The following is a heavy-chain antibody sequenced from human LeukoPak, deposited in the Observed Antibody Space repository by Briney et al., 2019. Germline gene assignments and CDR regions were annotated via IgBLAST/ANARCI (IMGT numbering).Heavy chain of an antibody. CDR1: GFIFSRNN. V-gene: IGHV3-48*02. J-gene: IGHJ4*02. Sequence: GGSLRLSCAASGFIFSRNNMNWVRQAPGKGLEWVSYISSSGTTIYYADSVKGRFTISRDNAKNSLYLQMNSLRDEDTAVYYCARDGRPLDYWGQGTLVTVSS. CDR3: ARDGRPLDY. CDR2: ISSSGTTI.